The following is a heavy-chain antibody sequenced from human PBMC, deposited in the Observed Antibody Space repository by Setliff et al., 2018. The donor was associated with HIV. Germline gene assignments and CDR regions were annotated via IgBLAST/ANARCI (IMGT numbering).Heavy chain of an antibody. CDR3: ADPPAGL. V-gene: IGHV4-4*02. J-gene: IGHJ4*02. CDR2: IHHSGDT. Sequence: PSETLSLTCAVSGGSIGGTHYWHWVRQPPGRGLEWIRDIHHSGDTNYNPSLKSRVTLSIDNFNNQFSLKLTSVTAADTVIYYCADPPAGLWGQGILVTVSS. CDR1: GGSIGGTHY. D-gene: IGHD2-21*02.